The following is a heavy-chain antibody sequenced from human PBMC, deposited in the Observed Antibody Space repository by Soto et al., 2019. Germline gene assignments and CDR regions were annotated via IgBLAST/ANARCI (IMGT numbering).Heavy chain of an antibody. CDR3: ARDHPHTYGVYYFDY. D-gene: IGHD2-8*01. V-gene: IGHV4-59*01. J-gene: IGHJ4*01. CDR2: IYSSGST. Sequence: SETLSLTCTVSGGSISSYYWSWIRQPPGKGLEWIGYIYSSGSTHYNPSLQNRVTIPIDTSKNQVSLKVNSVTAADTAVYYCARDHPHTYGVYYFDYWGHGT. CDR1: GGSISSYY.